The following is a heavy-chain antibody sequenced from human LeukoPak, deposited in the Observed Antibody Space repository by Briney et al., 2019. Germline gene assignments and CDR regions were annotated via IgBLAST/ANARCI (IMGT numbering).Heavy chain of an antibody. Sequence: GGSLRLSCAASGFTFSSYAMSWVRQAPGKGLEWVSVISGSGGSTNYADSVNGRFTISRDNSKNMLHLQMSSLRAEDTAVYYCATLSDAIAAAGTRNYWGQGTLVTVSS. V-gene: IGHV3-23*01. CDR3: ATLSDAIAAAGTRNY. J-gene: IGHJ4*02. CDR2: ISGSGGST. CDR1: GFTFSSYA. D-gene: IGHD6-13*01.